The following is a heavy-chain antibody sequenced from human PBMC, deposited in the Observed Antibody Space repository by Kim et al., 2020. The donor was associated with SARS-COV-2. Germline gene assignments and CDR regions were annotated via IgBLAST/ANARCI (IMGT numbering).Heavy chain of an antibody. V-gene: IGHV4-34*01. CDR1: GGSFSGYY. CDR2: INHSGST. Sequence: SETLSLTRAVYGGSFSGYYWSWIRQPPGKGLEWIGEINHSGSTNYNPSLKSRVTISVDTSKNQFSLKLSSVTAADTAVYYCARVGVEYYYYYYGMDVWGQGTTVTVSS. D-gene: IGHD2-2*01. CDR3: ARVGVEYYYYYYGMDV. J-gene: IGHJ6*02.